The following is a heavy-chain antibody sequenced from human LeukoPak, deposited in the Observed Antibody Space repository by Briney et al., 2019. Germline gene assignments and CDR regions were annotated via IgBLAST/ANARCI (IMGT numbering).Heavy chain of an antibody. J-gene: IGHJ4*02. CDR3: AKVLGFWSGYNPGYYFDY. CDR2: ISGSGGST. V-gene: IGHV3-23*01. Sequence: GGSLRLSCAASGFTFNNHAMTWVRQAPGKGLEWVSGISGSGGSTYFEDSVKGRFTISRDNSKNTLYLQMNSLRAEDTAVYYCAKVLGFWSGYNPGYYFDYWGQGTLVTVSS. D-gene: IGHD3-3*01. CDR1: GFTFNNHA.